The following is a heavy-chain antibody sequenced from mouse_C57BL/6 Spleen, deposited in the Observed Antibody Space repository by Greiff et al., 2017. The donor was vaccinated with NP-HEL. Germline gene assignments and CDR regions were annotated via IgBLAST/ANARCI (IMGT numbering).Heavy chain of an antibody. D-gene: IGHD2-3*01. V-gene: IGHV1-22*01. CDR1: GYTFTDYN. CDR3: ARVYDGYYWFAY. CDR2: INPNNGGT. Sequence: EVQLQQSGPELVKPGASVKMSCKASGYTFTDYNMHWVKQSHGKSLEWIGYINPNNGGTSYNQKFKGKATLTVNKSSSTAYMELRSLTSEDSAVYYCARVYDGYYWFAYWGQGTLVTVSA. J-gene: IGHJ3*01.